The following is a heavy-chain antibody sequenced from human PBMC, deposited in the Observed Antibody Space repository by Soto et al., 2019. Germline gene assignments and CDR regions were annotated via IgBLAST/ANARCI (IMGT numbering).Heavy chain of an antibody. D-gene: IGHD3-16*02. Sequence: QVQLVESGGGVVQPGRSLRLSCAASGFTFSSYGMHWVRQAPGKGLEWVAVISYDGSNKYYADSVKGRFTISRDNSKNTLYLQMNSLRAEDTAVYYCAKVMITFGGVIANQTDYWGQGTLVTVSS. V-gene: IGHV3-30*18. CDR1: GFTFSSYG. CDR2: ISYDGSNK. J-gene: IGHJ4*02. CDR3: AKVMITFGGVIANQTDY.